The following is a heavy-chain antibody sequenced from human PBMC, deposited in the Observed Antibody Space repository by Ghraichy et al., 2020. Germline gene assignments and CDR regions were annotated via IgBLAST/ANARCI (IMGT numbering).Heavy chain of an antibody. CDR1: GYRFSNFG. CDR3: ARVVGTPVDAFDI. D-gene: IGHD1-26*01. Sequence: ASVKVSCKASGYRFSNFGLTWVRQAPGQGLEWMGWISVNNGNTKYAQKFQDRVIMTTDTSTNTAYMELSSLRSDDTAIYYCARVVGTPVDAFDIWGQGTMVTVSS. J-gene: IGHJ3*02. V-gene: IGHV1-18*01. CDR2: ISVNNGNT.